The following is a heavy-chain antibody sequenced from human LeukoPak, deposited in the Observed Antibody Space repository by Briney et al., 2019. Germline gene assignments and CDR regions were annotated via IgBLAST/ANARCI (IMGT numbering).Heavy chain of an antibody. Sequence: GGSLRLSCAASGFTFSTYSMNWVRQAPGKGLEWVTSISGGSGYIYYADSVKGRFTVSRDNAKNSLYLQMNSLRDEDTAVYYCAKEREMATRYYFDYWGQGTLVTVSS. J-gene: IGHJ4*02. CDR1: GFTFSTYS. CDR2: ISGGSGYI. D-gene: IGHD5-24*01. CDR3: AKEREMATRYYFDY. V-gene: IGHV3-21*01.